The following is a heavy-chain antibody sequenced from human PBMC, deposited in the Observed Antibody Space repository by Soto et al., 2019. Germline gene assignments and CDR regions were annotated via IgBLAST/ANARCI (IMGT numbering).Heavy chain of an antibody. Sequence: SETLSLTCTVSGGSISSGDYYWSWMRQAPGKGREWMGYIYYSGSTYYNPSLKSRVTISVDTSKNQFSLKLSSVTAADTAVYYCARQLLWFGELSANWFDPWGQGTLVTVSS. D-gene: IGHD3-10*01. V-gene: IGHV4-30-4*01. CDR2: IYYSGST. J-gene: IGHJ5*02. CDR1: GGSISSGDYY. CDR3: ARQLLWFGELSANWFDP.